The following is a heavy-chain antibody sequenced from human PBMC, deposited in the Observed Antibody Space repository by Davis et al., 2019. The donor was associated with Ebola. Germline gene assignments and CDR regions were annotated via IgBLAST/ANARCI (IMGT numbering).Heavy chain of an antibody. CDR1: GFTFSSYE. CDR2: ISSSGSTI. V-gene: IGHV3-48*03. J-gene: IGHJ6*02. D-gene: IGHD3-10*01. Sequence: GESLKISCAASGFTFSSYEMNWVRQAPGKGLEWVSYISSSGSTIYYADSVKGRFTISRDNAKNSLYLQMNSLRAEDTVVYYCARLRITMVRDQLYYYYGMDVWGQGTTVTVSS. CDR3: ARLRITMVRDQLYYYYGMDV.